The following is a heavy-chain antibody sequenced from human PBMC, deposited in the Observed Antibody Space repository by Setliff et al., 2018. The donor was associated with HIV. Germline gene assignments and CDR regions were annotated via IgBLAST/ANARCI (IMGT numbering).Heavy chain of an antibody. Sequence: SETLSLTCTVSGGSISSYYWSWIRQPPGKGLEWIGYIYTSGSTNYNPSLSSRVTISIDTSNNQFSLRLSSVTAADTAVYYCARGGGEFPSCHAGSCLDYWGRGILVTVSS. V-gene: IGHV4-4*08. CDR1: GGSISSYY. CDR2: IYTSGST. CDR3: ARGGGEFPSCHAGSCLDY. D-gene: IGHD2-15*01. J-gene: IGHJ4*02.